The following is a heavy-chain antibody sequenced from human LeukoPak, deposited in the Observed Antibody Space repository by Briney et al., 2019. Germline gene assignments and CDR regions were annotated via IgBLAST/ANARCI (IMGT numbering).Heavy chain of an antibody. D-gene: IGHD1-26*01. CDR1: GGSIRSYY. V-gene: IGHV4-4*07. J-gene: IGHJ4*02. CDR3: ARQGRIVVAGVGATKFDY. Sequence: SETLSLTCSVSGGSIRSYYWSWIRPPAGKGLEWIGRIYTSGSTNYNPSLKSRVTMSIDRSKNQFSLKLSSVTAADTAVYYCARQGRIVVAGVGATKFDYWGQGTLVTVSS. CDR2: IYTSGST.